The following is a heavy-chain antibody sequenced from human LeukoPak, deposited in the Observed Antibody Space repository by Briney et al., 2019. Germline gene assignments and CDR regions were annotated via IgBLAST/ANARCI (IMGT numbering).Heavy chain of an antibody. J-gene: IGHJ5*02. Sequence: SQTLSLTCDISGDSVSSDNAAWNWIRQSPSRGLEWLGRTYYRSTWFNDYAVSVKSRITINPDTSKNQFSLQLSSVTPEDTAVYFCARSGSAWFDPWGQGTLVTVSS. CDR2: TYYRSTWFN. D-gene: IGHD3-10*01. CDR1: GDSVSSDNAA. CDR3: ARSGSAWFDP. V-gene: IGHV6-1*01.